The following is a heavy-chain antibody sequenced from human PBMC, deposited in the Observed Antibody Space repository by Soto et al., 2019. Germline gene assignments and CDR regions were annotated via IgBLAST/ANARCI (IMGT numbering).Heavy chain of an antibody. J-gene: IGHJ4*02. D-gene: IGHD3-3*01. CDR2: INHSGST. CDR3: ARGHGGITVFGAPGHFDY. Sequence: PSETLSLTCAVYGGSFSGYYWSWIRQPPGKGLEWIGEINHSGSTNYNPSLKSRVTVFVDTSKNQFSLKLTSVTAADTAVYFCARGHGGITVFGAPGHFDYWGQGTQVTVSS. CDR1: GGSFSGYY. V-gene: IGHV4-34*01.